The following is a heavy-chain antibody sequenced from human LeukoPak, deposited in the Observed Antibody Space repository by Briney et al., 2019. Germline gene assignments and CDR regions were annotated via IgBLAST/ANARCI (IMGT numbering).Heavy chain of an antibody. Sequence: ASVKVSCKASGYTFTSYAMHWVRQAPGQRLEWMGWINAGNGNTKYSQEFQGRVTITRDTSASTAYMELSSLRSDDTAVYYCARTSGAASFSRWFDPWGQGTLVTVSS. V-gene: IGHV1-3*01. CDR2: INAGNGNT. J-gene: IGHJ5*02. D-gene: IGHD3-16*01. CDR3: ARTSGAASFSRWFDP. CDR1: GYTFTSYA.